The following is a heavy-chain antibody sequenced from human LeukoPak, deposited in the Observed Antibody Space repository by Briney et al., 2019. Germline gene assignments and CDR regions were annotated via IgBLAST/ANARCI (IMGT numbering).Heavy chain of an antibody. J-gene: IGHJ4*02. D-gene: IGHD5-24*01. CDR1: GGSISPYY. CDR2: ISYSGST. CDR3: TRDRRDGYNYVDY. V-gene: IGHV4-59*01. Sequence: PSETLSLTCTVSGGSISPYYWSWIRQPPGKGLEWIGYISYSGSTDYNPSLKSRVSIPLDTSKNQFSLKLNSVTAADTAVYYCTRDRRDGYNYVDYWGQGTLVTVSS.